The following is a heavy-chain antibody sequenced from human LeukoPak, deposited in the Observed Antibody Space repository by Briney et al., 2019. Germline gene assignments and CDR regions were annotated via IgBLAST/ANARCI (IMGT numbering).Heavy chain of an antibody. CDR3: ARDGRSSGSFDY. CDR1: ELTFSGYW. CDR2: IRQDGGQT. Sequence: GGSLRLSCAASELTFSGYWMNWVHQAPGKGLQWVANIRQDGGQTHYSDSVKGLFTISRDHAKRSLYLPMNRPRHEDTAVYYCARDGRSSGSFDYWGQGNLVTVSS. J-gene: IGHJ4*02. D-gene: IGHD3-10*01. V-gene: IGHV3-7*01.